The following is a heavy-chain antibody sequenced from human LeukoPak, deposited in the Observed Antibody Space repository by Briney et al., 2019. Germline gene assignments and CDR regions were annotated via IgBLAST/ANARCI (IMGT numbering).Heavy chain of an antibody. CDR1: GFTFNNYA. CDR2: INQDGSQK. CDR3: ARFRYSYGFDY. V-gene: IGHV3-7*01. D-gene: IGHD5-18*01. J-gene: IGHJ4*02. Sequence: GGSLRLSCAASGFTFNNYAMSWVRQAPGKGLEWVADINQDGSQKYYEDSMRGRFTISRDNSKNTLYLQMNSLRAEDTAVYYCARFRYSYGFDYWGQGTLVTVSS.